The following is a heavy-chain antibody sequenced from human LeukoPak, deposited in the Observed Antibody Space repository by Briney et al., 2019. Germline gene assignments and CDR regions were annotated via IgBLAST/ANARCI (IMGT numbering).Heavy chain of an antibody. Sequence: GGSLRLSCAASGFIFSNYNMNWVRQTPGKGLEWLSYISSSSGTIYYADSVKGRFTISGDNAKNSLYLQMNSLRAEDTAVYYCARALGYSYGYAVDYWGQGTLVTVST. D-gene: IGHD5-18*01. J-gene: IGHJ4*02. CDR2: ISSSSGTI. V-gene: IGHV3-48*01. CDR3: ARALGYSYGYAVDY. CDR1: GFIFSNYN.